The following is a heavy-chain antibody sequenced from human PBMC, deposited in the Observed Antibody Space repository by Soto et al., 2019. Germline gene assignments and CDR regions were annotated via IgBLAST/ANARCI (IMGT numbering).Heavy chain of an antibody. Sequence: QVQLVQSGAEVKKPGSSVKVSCKASGGIFSTYAISWLRQAPGQGLEWMGGIIPIFGTPNYAQRFQGRVTITAVESTTTSYMVLSRLKSEDTAVYYCARDRDDYGSGNYYNRIDFWGQGTLVTVSS. CDR2: IIPIFGTP. CDR3: ARDRDDYGSGNYYNRIDF. D-gene: IGHD3-10*01. V-gene: IGHV1-69*01. J-gene: IGHJ4*02. CDR1: GGIFSTYA.